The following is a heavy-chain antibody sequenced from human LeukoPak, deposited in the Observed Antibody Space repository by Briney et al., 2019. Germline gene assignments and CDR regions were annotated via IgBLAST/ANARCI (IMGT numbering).Heavy chain of an antibody. D-gene: IGHD6-19*01. J-gene: IGHJ3*01. CDR1: GFSFSSYG. Sequence: GRSLRLSCAASGFSFSSYGMHWVRQAPGKGLEWVAIISYDGSNKFYADSVKGRFTISRDNSKNTLYLQMNSLRAEDTAVYYCAKLGYSSGWYDFQIDAFDFWGQGTMVTVSS. V-gene: IGHV3-30*18. CDR2: ISYDGSNK. CDR3: AKLGYSSGWYDFQIDAFDF.